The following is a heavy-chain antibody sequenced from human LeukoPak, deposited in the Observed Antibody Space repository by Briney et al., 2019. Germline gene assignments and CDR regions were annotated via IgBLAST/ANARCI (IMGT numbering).Heavy chain of an antibody. Sequence: PSETLSLTCTVSGGSISSSSYYWGWIRQPPGKGLEWIGSIYYSGSTYYNPSLKSRVTISVDTSKNQFSLKLSSVTAADMAVYYCASCHYYDSSDWFDPWGQGTLVTVSS. CDR2: IYYSGST. CDR1: GGSISSSSYY. V-gene: IGHV4-39*01. D-gene: IGHD3-22*01. CDR3: ASCHYYDSSDWFDP. J-gene: IGHJ5*02.